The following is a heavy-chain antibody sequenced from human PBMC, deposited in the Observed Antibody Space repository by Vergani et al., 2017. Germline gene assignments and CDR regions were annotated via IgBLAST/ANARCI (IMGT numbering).Heavy chain of an antibody. V-gene: IGHV5-51*01. CDR2: IYPGDSDT. Sequence: EVQLVQSGAEVKKPGESLKISCKGSGYSLTSYWIGWVRQMPGKGLEWMGIIYPGDSDTRYSPSFQGQVTISADKSISTAYLQWSSLKASDTAMYYCARHRGWGLVVVAATPWYYYYGMDVWGQGTTVTVSS. J-gene: IGHJ6*02. CDR1: GYSLTSYW. D-gene: IGHD2-15*01. CDR3: ARHRGWGLVVVAATPWYYYYGMDV.